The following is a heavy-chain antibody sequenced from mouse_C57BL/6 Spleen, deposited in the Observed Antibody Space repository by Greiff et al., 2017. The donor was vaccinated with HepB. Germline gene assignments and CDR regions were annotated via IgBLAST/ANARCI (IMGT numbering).Heavy chain of an antibody. V-gene: IGHV1-81*01. CDR1: GYTFTSYG. CDR2: IYPRSGNT. Sequence: VKLQESGAELARPGASVKLSCKASGYTFTSYGISWVKQRTGQGLEWIGEIYPRSGNTYYNEKFKGKATLTADKSSSTAYMELRSLTSEDSAVYFCARGTGTGYYFDYWGQGTTLTVSS. D-gene: IGHD4-1*01. CDR3: ARGTGTGYYFDY. J-gene: IGHJ2*01.